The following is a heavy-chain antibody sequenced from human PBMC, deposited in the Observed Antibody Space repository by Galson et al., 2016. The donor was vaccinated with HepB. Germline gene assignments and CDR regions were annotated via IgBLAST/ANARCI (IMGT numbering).Heavy chain of an antibody. CDR3: ARRGREQLVHQYYAMDV. Sequence: SVKVSCKASGYTFTNYGISWVRQAPGQGLEWMGGIGAYNGNTFYSQKFQGRVTLTTETSTTTAYMELGSLRSDDPAVYYCARRGREQLVHQYYAMDVWGPGTTVTVSS. CDR2: IGAYNGNT. J-gene: IGHJ6*02. D-gene: IGHD6-6*01. CDR1: GYTFTNYG. V-gene: IGHV1-18*01.